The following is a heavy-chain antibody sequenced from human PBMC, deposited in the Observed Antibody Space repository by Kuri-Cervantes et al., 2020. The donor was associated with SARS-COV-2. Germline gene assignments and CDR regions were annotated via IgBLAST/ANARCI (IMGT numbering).Heavy chain of an antibody. Sequence: LSLTCSAPGFTFSSYAMSWVRQAPGKGLEWVSAISGSGGSTYYADSVKGRFTISRDNSKNTLYLQMNSLRAEDTAVYYCAKEGFFYGSGRHFDYWGQGTLVTVSS. D-gene: IGHD3-10*01. CDR1: GFTFSSYA. CDR2: ISGSGGST. J-gene: IGHJ4*02. CDR3: AKEGFFYGSGRHFDY. V-gene: IGHV3-23*01.